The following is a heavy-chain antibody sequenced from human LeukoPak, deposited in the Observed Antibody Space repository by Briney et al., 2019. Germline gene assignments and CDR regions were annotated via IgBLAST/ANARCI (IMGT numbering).Heavy chain of an antibody. V-gene: IGHV3-11*06. D-gene: IGHD3-10*01. CDR1: GFTFSDYY. CDR3: ATSLWFGEVAWFDP. J-gene: IGHJ5*02. Sequence: GGSLRLPCAASGFTFSDYYMSWIRQAPGKGLEWVSYISSSSSYTNYADSVKGRFTISRDNAKNSLYLQMNTLRAEDTAVYYCATSLWFGEVAWFDPWGQGTRDRVSS. CDR2: ISSSSSYT.